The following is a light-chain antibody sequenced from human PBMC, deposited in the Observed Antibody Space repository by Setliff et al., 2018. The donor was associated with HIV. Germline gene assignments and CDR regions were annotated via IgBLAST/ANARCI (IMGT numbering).Light chain of an antibody. CDR3: CSYAGSYTYGV. V-gene: IGLV2-11*01. Sequence: QSALTQPRSVSGSPGQSVTISCTGTSSDVGRYKYVSWYQQHPGKAPTLMIYDVTKRPSGVPDRFSGSKSGNTASLTISGLQAEDEADYYCCSYAGSYTYGVFGGGTKVTVL. CDR2: DVT. J-gene: IGLJ2*01. CDR1: SSDVGRYKY.